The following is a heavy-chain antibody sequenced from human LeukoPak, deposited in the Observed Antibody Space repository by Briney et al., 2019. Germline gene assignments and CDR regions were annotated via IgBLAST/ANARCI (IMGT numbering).Heavy chain of an antibody. CDR2: INRSGST. CDR3: ARDRGSLSYCSSTSCYGNWFDP. V-gene: IGHV4-34*01. D-gene: IGHD2-2*01. CDR1: GGSFSGYY. Sequence: SETLSLTCAVYGGSFSGYYWSWIRQPPGKGLEWIGEINRSGSTNYNPSLKSRVTISIDTSKNQFSLKLSSVTAADTVVYYCARDRGSLSYCSSTSCYGNWFDPWGQGTLVTVSS. J-gene: IGHJ5*02.